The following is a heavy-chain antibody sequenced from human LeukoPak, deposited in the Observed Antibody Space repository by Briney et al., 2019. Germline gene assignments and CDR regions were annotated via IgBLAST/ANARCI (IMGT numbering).Heavy chain of an antibody. CDR2: VHSNGYT. V-gene: IGHV4-4*09. CDR3: AQRQGPMSGTYDYFDP. Sequence: SETLSLTCTVSGGSISGYYWTWIRQPPGQGLEWIAYVHSNGYTNYNPSLRSRVTISVDPSKNQFSLTVTPVTAADTAIYYCAQRQGPMSGTYDYFDPWGQGALVTVSS. J-gene: IGHJ5*02. D-gene: IGHD1-26*01. CDR1: GGSISGYY.